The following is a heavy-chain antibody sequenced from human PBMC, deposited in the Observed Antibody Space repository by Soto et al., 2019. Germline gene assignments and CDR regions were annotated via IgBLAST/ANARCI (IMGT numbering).Heavy chain of an antibody. V-gene: IGHV4-4*02. D-gene: IGHD3-22*01. CDR1: GGSISSSNW. J-gene: IGHJ3*02. CDR3: ARDSTIDYYDSSGSLDAFDI. CDR2: IYHSGST. Sequence: QVQLQESGPGLVKPSGTLSLTCAVSGGSISSSNWWSWVRQPPGKGLEWIGEIYHSGSTNYNPSLKSRVTISVDKSKNQFSLKLSSVTAADTAVYYCARDSTIDYYDSSGSLDAFDIWGQGTMVTVSS.